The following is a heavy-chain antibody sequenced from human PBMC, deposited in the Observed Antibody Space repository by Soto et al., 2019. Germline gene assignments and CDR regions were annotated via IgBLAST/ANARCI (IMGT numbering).Heavy chain of an antibody. Sequence: RGESLKISCKGSGYSFTSYWISWVRQMPGKGLEWMGRIDPSDSYTNYSPSFQGHVTISADKSISTAYLQWSSLKASDTAMYYCARLTSGYYYYYGMGVWGQGTTVTVSS. V-gene: IGHV5-10-1*01. CDR2: IDPSDSYT. D-gene: IGHD3-3*01. CDR1: GYSFTSYW. J-gene: IGHJ6*02. CDR3: ARLTSGYYYYYGMGV.